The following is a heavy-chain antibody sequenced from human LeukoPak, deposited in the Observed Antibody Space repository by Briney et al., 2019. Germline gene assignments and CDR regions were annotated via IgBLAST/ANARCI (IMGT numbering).Heavy chain of an antibody. CDR3: ARETGSSRWFDP. CDR1: GGSFSGYY. V-gene: IGHV4-34*01. D-gene: IGHD1-26*01. CDR2: INHSGST. J-gene: IGHJ5*02. Sequence: PSETLSLTCAVYGGSFSGYYWSWIRQPPGKGLEWIGEINHSGSTNYNPSLKSRVTMSVDMSKNQFSLNLTSVTAADTAVYYCARETGSSRWFDPWGQGTLVTVSS.